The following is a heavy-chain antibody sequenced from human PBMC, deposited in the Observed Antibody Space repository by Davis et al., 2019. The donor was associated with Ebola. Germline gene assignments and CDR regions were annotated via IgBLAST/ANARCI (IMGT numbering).Heavy chain of an antibody. CDR2: IKQDGSEK. CDR3: ARDLTTVTTPTQLLYYYYGMDV. Sequence: GGSLGLSCAASGFTFSSYWMSWVRQAPGKGLEWVANIKQDGSEKYYVDSVKGRFTISRDNAKNSLYLQMNSLRAEDTAVYYCARDLTTVTTPTQLLYYYYGMDVWGQGTTVTVSS. CDR1: GFTFSSYW. V-gene: IGHV3-7*01. J-gene: IGHJ6*02. D-gene: IGHD4-17*01.